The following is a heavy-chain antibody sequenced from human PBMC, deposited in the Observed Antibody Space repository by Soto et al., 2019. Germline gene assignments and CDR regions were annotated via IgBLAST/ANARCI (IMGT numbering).Heavy chain of an antibody. J-gene: IGHJ6*02. D-gene: IGHD3-3*01. V-gene: IGHV1-69*13. Sequence: GASVKVSCKASGVTFSSYAISWVRQAPGQGLEWMGGIIPIFGTANYAQKFQGRVTITADESTSTAYMELSSLRSEDTAVYYCARVVYDGRITIFGVALPYYGMDVWGQGTTVTVSS. CDR2: IIPIFGTA. CDR3: ARVVYDGRITIFGVALPYYGMDV. CDR1: GVTFSSYA.